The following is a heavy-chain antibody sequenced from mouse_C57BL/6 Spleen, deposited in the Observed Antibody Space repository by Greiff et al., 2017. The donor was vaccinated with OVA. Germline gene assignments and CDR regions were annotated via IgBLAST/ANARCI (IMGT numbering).Heavy chain of an antibody. J-gene: IGHJ3*01. V-gene: IGHV5-4*01. CDR3: ARDMDDEGFAY. CDR1: GFTFSSYA. CDR2: ISDGGSYT. D-gene: IGHD1-1*02. Sequence: EVQRVESGGGLVKPGGSLKLSCAASGFTFSSYAMSWVRQTPEKRLEWVATISDGGSYTYYPDNVKGRFTISRDNAKNNLYLQMSHLKSEDTAMYYCARDMDDEGFAYWGQGTLVTVSA.